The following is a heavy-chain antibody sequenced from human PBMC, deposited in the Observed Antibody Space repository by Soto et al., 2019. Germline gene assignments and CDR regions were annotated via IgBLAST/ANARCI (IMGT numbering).Heavy chain of an antibody. V-gene: IGHV3-23*01. Sequence: EVQLLESGGGLVPAGGSLRLSCASSGFTFSSYGMTWVRRPPGKGLEWVSAISGSGAATYYADSVQGRFTISRDNSNNTLYLQMNSLRAEDTAVYSCAKVLYGVVTYFDSWGQGTLVTVSS. CDR1: GFTFSSYG. CDR3: AKVLYGVVTYFDS. J-gene: IGHJ4*02. D-gene: IGHD3-3*01. CDR2: ISGSGAAT.